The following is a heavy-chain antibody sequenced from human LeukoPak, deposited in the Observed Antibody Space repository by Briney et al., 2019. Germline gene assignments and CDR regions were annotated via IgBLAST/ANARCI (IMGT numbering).Heavy chain of an antibody. CDR3: AKGLRGGTSFD. J-gene: IGHJ4*02. CDR2: ITWDGGSR. CDR1: GFTFKDHN. V-gene: IGHV3-43*01. Sequence: GSLRLSCAASGFTFKDHNMHWVRQPPGKGLEWVSLITWDGGSRYYADSVKGRFTISRDNSKNSLYLQMNSLTTDDTALYYCAKGLRGGTSFDWGQGTLVTVSS. D-gene: IGHD2/OR15-2a*01.